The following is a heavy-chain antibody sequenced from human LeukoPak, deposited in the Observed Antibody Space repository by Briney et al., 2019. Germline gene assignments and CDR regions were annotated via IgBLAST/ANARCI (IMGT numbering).Heavy chain of an antibody. V-gene: IGHV4-59*01. J-gene: IGHJ6*03. CDR1: GGSISSYY. CDR3: ARVRIPTITPYYYYYYYMDV. D-gene: IGHD5-12*01. CDR2: IYYSGST. Sequence: PSETLSLTCTVSGGSISSYYWSWIRQPPGKGLEWIGYIYYSGSTYYNPSLKSRVTISVDTSKNQFSLKLSSVTAADTAVYYCARVRIPTITPYYYYYYYMDVWGKGTTVTISS.